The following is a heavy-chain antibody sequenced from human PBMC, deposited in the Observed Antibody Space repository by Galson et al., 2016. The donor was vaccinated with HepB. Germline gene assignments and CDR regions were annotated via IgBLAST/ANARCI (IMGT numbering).Heavy chain of an antibody. Sequence: SVKVSCKASGYTFANYGVSWVRQAPGQGLEWMGWISGYNSNTNYAQKFQGRVTMTTDTSTSTAYMELRSLRSDDTAVYYCARDRPGGFDYWGQGTLVTVSS. CDR1: GYTFANYG. J-gene: IGHJ4*02. CDR2: ISGYNSNT. V-gene: IGHV1-18*01. CDR3: ARDRPGGFDY. D-gene: IGHD2-2*01.